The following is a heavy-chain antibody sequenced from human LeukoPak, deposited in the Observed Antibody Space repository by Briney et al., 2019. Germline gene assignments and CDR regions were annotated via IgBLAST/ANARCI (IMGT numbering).Heavy chain of an antibody. CDR2: IYSGGST. Sequence: GGSLRLSCAASGFTVSSNYMSWVRQAPGKGLEWVSVIYSGGSTYYADSMKGRFTISRDNSKNTLYLQMNSLRAEDTAVYYCAGHYYGSGSYYNAFDIWGQGTMVTVSS. J-gene: IGHJ3*02. D-gene: IGHD3-10*01. CDR3: AGHYYGSGSYYNAFDI. CDR1: GFTVSSNY. V-gene: IGHV3-66*04.